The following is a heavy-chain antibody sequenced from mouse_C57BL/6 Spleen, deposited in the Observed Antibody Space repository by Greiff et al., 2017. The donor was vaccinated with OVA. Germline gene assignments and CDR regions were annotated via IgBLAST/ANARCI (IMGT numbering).Heavy chain of an antibody. V-gene: IGHV5-4*01. CDR1: GFTFSSYA. CDR3: ARGTDYYAMDY. Sequence: EVQLVESGGGLVKPGGSLKLSCAASGFTFSSYAMSWVRQTPEKRLEWVATISDGGSSPYYPDNVKGRFTISRDNAKNNLYLQMRQLKSEDTAMYDCARGTDYYAMDYGGQGTSVTVSS. CDR2: ISDGGSSP. J-gene: IGHJ4*01.